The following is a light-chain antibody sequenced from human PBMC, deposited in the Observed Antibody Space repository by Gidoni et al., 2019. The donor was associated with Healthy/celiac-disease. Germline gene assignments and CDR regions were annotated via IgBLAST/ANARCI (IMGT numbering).Light chain of an antibody. CDR3: QQYNNWPPYT. V-gene: IGKV3-15*01. CDR2: GAS. J-gene: IGKJ2*01. CDR1: QSVSRN. Sequence: EIVMTQSQATLSVSPGERATLSCRASQSVSRNLAWYQQKPGQAPRLLIYGASTRATGIPARFSGSGSGTEFTLTISSLQSEDFAVYYCQQYNNWPPYTFXQXTKLXIK.